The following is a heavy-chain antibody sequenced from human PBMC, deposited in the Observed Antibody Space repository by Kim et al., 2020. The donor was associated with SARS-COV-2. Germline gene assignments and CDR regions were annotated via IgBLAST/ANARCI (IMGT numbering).Heavy chain of an antibody. Sequence: SVKVSCKASGGTFSSYTISWVRQAPGQGLEWMGRIIPILGIANYAQKFQGRVTITADKSTSTAYMELSSLRSEDTAVYYCARDGAVVPAAKEDSSSWPRFDCWGQGTLVTVSS. D-gene: IGHD2-2*01. J-gene: IGHJ4*02. CDR1: GGTFSSYT. V-gene: IGHV1-69*04. CDR2: IIPILGIA. CDR3: ARDGAVVPAAKEDSSSWPRFDC.